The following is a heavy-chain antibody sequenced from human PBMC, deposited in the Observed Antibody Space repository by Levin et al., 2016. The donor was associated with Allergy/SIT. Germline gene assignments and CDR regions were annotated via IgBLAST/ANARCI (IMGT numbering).Heavy chain of an antibody. CDR3: ARYFPMANWFDP. CDR1: GGSISSSSYY. V-gene: IGHV4-39*01. Sequence: SETLSLTCTVSGGSISSSSYYWGWIRQPPGKGLEWIGNIYSGGTTFYNPSLKSRVTIFVDTSKNQFSLKLTSLTAADTAVYFCARYFPMANWFDPWGQGTLVTVSS. J-gene: IGHJ5*02. CDR2: IYSGGTT. D-gene: IGHD3-10*01.